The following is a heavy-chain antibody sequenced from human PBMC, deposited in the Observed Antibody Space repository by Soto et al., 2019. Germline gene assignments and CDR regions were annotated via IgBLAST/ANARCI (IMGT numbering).Heavy chain of an antibody. D-gene: IGHD2-21*02. CDR3: IRDNDYYSFDI. CDR2: IKGDGTDT. CDR1: GFTFSSHW. Sequence: EVQLVESGGGLVQPGGSLRLSCAASGFTFSSHWMHWVRQGPGKGLVWVSRIKGDGTDTRYADSVKGRFTIFRDNFRDPLYLQMNSLRVEDTGVYYCIRDNDYYSFDIWGQGTMVTVSS. V-gene: IGHV3-74*01. J-gene: IGHJ3*02.